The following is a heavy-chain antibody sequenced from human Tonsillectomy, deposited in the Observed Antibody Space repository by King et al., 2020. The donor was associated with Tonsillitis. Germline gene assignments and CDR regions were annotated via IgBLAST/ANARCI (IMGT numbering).Heavy chain of an antibody. D-gene: IGHD3-9*01. CDR2: IYSGGST. V-gene: IGHV3-66*04. CDR3: AGQQSNLYDILDAFDI. CDR1: GFTVSSNY. Sequence: VQLVESGGGLVQPGGSLRLSCAASGFTVSSNYMSWVRQAPGKGLEWVSVIYSGGSTYYADSVKGRFTISRDNSKNTLYLQMNSLRAEDTAVYYCAGQQSNLYDILDAFDIWGQGTMVTVSS. J-gene: IGHJ3*02.